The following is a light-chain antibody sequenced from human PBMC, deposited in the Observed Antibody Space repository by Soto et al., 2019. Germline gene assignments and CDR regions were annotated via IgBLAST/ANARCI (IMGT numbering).Light chain of an antibody. CDR3: QQYANSPFT. Sequence: EIVLTQSPGTLPLSPGERATLSCRASQSVSSNYLVWYQQKPGQAPRPLIYGASSRATGIPDRFSGSGSGTDFTLTISRLEPEDFAVYYCQQYANSPFTFGQGTKLDI. CDR1: QSVSSNY. CDR2: GAS. J-gene: IGKJ2*01. V-gene: IGKV3-20*01.